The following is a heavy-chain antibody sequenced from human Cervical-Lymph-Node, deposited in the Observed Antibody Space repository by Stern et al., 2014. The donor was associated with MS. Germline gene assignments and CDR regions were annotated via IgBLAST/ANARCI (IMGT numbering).Heavy chain of an antibody. D-gene: IGHD4-11*01. Sequence: VQLVESGAEVKKPGASVKVSCKVSGYTLTELSMHWVRQAPGKGLEWMGGFDPEDGETIYAQKFQGRVTMTEATSTDTAYMELSSLRSEDTAVYYCATGDGSNLPYGMDVWGQGTTVTVSS. CDR3: ATGDGSNLPYGMDV. J-gene: IGHJ6*02. CDR2: FDPEDGET. V-gene: IGHV1-24*01. CDR1: GYTLTELS.